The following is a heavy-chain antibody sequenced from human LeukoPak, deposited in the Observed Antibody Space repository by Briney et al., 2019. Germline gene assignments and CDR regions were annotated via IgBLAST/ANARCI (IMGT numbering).Heavy chain of an antibody. J-gene: IGHJ4*02. Sequence: GGSLRLSCAASGFTFSTYAMPWVRQAPGKGLEWVAVISYDTSNKYYADSVKGRFTISRDNSKNTLYLQMNSLRAEDTAVYYCARGAYDFWSGIDYWGQGTLVTVSS. CDR3: ARGAYDFWSGIDY. CDR2: ISYDTSNK. D-gene: IGHD3-3*01. V-gene: IGHV3-30-3*01. CDR1: GFTFSTYA.